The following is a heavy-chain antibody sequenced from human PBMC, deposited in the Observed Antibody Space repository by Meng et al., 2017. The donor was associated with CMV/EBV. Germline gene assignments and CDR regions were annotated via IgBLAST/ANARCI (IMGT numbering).Heavy chain of an antibody. CDR1: GFTFSSYS. CDR3: ARATDSGWYGVNYYYYYGMDV. CDR2: ISSSSSYI. D-gene: IGHD6-19*01. Sequence: GGSLRLSCAASGFTFSSYSMNWVRQAPGKGLEWVSSISSSSSYIYYADSVKGRFTISRDNAKNSLYLQMNSLRAEDTAVYYCARATDSGWYGVNYYYYYGMDVWGQGTTVTVSS. J-gene: IGHJ6*02. V-gene: IGHV3-21*01.